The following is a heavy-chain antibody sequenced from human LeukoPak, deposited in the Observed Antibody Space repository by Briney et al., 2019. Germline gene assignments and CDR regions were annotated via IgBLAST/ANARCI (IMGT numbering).Heavy chain of an antibody. CDR3: ARVPDDSSSWSYADY. J-gene: IGHJ4*02. CDR2: INHSGST. CDR1: GGSFSGYY. D-gene: IGHD6-13*01. V-gene: IGHV4-34*01. Sequence: KASETLSLTCAVYGGSFSGYYWSWIRQPPGKGLEWIGEINHSGSTNYNPSLKSRVTISVDTSKNQFSLKLSSVTAADTAVYYCARVPDDSSSWSYADYWGQGTLVTVSS.